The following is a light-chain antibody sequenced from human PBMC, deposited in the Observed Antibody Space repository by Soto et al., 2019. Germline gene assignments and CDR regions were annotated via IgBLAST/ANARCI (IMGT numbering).Light chain of an antibody. V-gene: IGLV2-23*02. CDR2: EVT. J-gene: IGLJ1*01. Sequence: QSALTQPASVSGSPGQSITISCTGTSSDVGSYNLVSWYQQHPGKAPKLMIYEVTKWPSGIPNRFSGSKSGNTASLTISGLQAEDEADYYCCSYAGSDTYFFGTGTKLTVL. CDR1: SSDVGSYNL. CDR3: CSYAGSDTYF.